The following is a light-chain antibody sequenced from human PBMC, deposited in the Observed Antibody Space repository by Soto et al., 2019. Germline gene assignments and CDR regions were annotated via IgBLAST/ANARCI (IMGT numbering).Light chain of an antibody. V-gene: IGLV2-11*01. J-gene: IGLJ1*01. CDR3: CSYAGSYSYV. CDR2: DVN. Sequence: QSVLTQPRSVSGSPGQSVAISCTGTSSDVGGYNYVSWFQQHPGKVPKLIISDVNKRPSGVPDRFAGSKSGNTASLTISGLQAEDEADYYCCSYAGSYSYVFGTGTK. CDR1: SSDVGGYNY.